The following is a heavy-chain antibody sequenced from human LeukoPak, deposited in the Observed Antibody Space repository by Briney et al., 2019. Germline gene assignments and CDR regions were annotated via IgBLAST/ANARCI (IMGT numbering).Heavy chain of an antibody. D-gene: IGHD2-2*01. J-gene: IGHJ6*02. CDR2: IYYSGST. CDR3: ARDRTTSIVVGDYYYGMDV. CDR1: GGSISSGGYY. Sequence: SQTLSLTCTVSGGSISSGGYYWSWIRQHPGKGLEWIGYIYYSGSTYYNPSPKSRVTISVDTSKNQFSLKLSSVTAADTAVYYCARDRTTSIVVGDYYYGMDVWGQGTTVTVSS. V-gene: IGHV4-31*03.